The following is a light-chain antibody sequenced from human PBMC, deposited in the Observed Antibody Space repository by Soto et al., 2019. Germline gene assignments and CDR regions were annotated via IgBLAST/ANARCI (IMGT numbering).Light chain of an antibody. Sequence: QSVLTQPASVSGSPGQSIAISCTGTSSDLGRYNYVSWYQQYLGKAPKLIIYDVSSRPSGVSNRFSGSKSGNTASLTISGLQAEDEADYYCSSYTSTTTEVFGTGTEVTVL. J-gene: IGLJ1*01. CDR1: SSDLGRYNY. CDR3: SSYTSTTTEV. V-gene: IGLV2-14*03. CDR2: DVS.